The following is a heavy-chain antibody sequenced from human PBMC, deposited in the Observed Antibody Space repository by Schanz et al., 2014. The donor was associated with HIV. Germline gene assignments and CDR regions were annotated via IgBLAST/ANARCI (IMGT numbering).Heavy chain of an antibody. CDR1: GFNFNNYA. CDR2: ISESGGRT. Sequence: VHLVESGGGVVQPGRSLRLSCVASGFNFNNYAMTWVRQAPGKGLEWVSSISESGGRTYYADSVNGRFTISRDNSKNTLYLQMTTLRIDDTAVYYCAKPEYDSRGNSQSHFDYWGQGTLVTVSS. V-gene: IGHV3-23*04. CDR3: AKPEYDSRGNSQSHFDY. J-gene: IGHJ4*02. D-gene: IGHD3-22*01.